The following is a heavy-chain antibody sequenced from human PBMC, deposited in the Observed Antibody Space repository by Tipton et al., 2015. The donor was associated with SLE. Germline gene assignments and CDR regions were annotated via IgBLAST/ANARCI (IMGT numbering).Heavy chain of an antibody. CDR3: ARGGNWNSDPDSFDI. J-gene: IGHJ3*02. CDR2: IHYTGST. D-gene: IGHD1-7*01. Sequence: TLSLTCTVSGGSISGYYWSWIRQPPGKGLEWLGHIHYTGSTIYNPALKSRVTISLDTSRNHFSLKLNSVTAADTAVFYCARGGNWNSDPDSFDIWGQGTMVTVSS. CDR1: GGSISGYY. V-gene: IGHV4-59*01.